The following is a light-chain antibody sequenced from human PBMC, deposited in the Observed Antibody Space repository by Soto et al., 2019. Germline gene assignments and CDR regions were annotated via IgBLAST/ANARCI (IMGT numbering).Light chain of an antibody. CDR3: QQGHNWPLT. V-gene: IGKV3-15*01. Sequence: EIAMTQSPATLSVSPGERATLSCRASQSISTELAWYQQIPGQPPRLLIYSASTRATGVPARFTGSGSGSEFTLTIGGLQSEDFAIYYCQQGHNWPLTFGQGTRVEI. J-gene: IGKJ2*01. CDR1: QSISTE. CDR2: SAS.